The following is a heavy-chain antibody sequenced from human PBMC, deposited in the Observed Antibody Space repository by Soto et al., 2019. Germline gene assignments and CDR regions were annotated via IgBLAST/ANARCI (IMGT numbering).Heavy chain of an antibody. Sequence: RGSLRLSCAASGFTFSNAWMSWVRQAPGKGLEWVGRIKSKTNDGTKDYAAPLKGRFTISRDDSKNTLYLQMNSLKTEDTAVDYCTTNRGYYYGSGSYAFDIWGQGTMFTVSS. V-gene: IGHV3-15*01. D-gene: IGHD3-10*01. J-gene: IGHJ3*02. CDR3: TTNRGYYYGSGSYAFDI. CDR2: IKSKTNDGTK. CDR1: GFTFSNAW.